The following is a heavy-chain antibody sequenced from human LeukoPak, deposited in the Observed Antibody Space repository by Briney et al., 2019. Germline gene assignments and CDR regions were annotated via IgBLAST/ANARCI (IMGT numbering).Heavy chain of an antibody. CDR2: ISSSSSYI. J-gene: IGHJ4*02. V-gene: IGHV3-21*01. CDR1: GFTISGYS. Sequence: PGGSLRLSCAASGFTISGYSLTWVRQAPGKGLEWVSSISSSSSYINYADSVRGRFTISRDNPMNSLYLQMNSLTADDTAVYYCATVAYELAPFDYWGRGTLVTVSS. D-gene: IGHD1-1*01. CDR3: ATVAYELAPFDY.